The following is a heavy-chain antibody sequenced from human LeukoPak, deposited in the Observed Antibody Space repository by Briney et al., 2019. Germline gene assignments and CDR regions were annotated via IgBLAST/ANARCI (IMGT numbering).Heavy chain of an antibody. CDR3: ARDSGYYGSGSYSVPYYYYGMDV. V-gene: IGHV3-30*04. J-gene: IGHJ6*02. CDR2: ISYDGSNK. CDR1: GFTFSSYA. D-gene: IGHD3-10*01. Sequence: PGGSLRLSCAASGFTFSSYAMHWVRQAPGKGLEWVAVISYDGSNKYYADSVKGRFTISRDNSKNTLYPQMNSLRAEDTAVYYCARDSGYYGSGSYSVPYYYYGMDVWGQGTTVTVSS.